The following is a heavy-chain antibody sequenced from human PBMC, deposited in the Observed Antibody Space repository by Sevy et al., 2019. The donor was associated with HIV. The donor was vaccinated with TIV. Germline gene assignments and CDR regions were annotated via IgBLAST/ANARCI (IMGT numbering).Heavy chain of an antibody. CDR2: IKSKTDGGTT. D-gene: IGHD3-10*01. V-gene: IGHV3-15*01. CDR1: GFTFSNAW. CDR3: TTDSKKRGLSALLDY. Sequence: GGSLRLSCAASGFTFSNAWMSWVRQAPGKGLEWVGRIKSKTDGGTTDYAEPVKSTFTISRDDSKNTLYLQLTSLKTEDTAIYYRTTDSKKRGLSALLDYWGQGTLVTVSS. J-gene: IGHJ4*02.